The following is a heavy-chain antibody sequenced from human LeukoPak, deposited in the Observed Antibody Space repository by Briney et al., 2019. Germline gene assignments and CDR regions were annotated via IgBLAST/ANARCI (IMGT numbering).Heavy chain of an antibody. D-gene: IGHD1-26*01. CDR1: GFTFSSYS. V-gene: IGHV3-21*01. Sequence: PGGSLRLSCAASGFTFSSYSMNWVRQAPGKGLEWVSSISSSSSYIYYADSVKGRFTISRDNAKNSLYLQMNSLRAEDTAVYYCARGGFGVVGATDDAFDIWGQGTMVTVSS. CDR2: ISSSSSYI. J-gene: IGHJ3*02. CDR3: ARGGFGVVGATDDAFDI.